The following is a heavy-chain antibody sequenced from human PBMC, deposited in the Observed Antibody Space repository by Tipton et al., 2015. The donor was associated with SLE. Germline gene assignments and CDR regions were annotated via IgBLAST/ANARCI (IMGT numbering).Heavy chain of an antibody. CDR2: ISGSGFST. J-gene: IGHJ4*02. CDR3: AKPQEGDSIEDIGY. Sequence: QLVQSGGGVVQPGRSLRLSCAASGFIFSRYAMNWVRQAPGKGLEWVSGISGSGFSTYYADSVKGRFTISRDNSKNTLYLQMNSLRVEDTAIYYCAKPQEGDSIEDIGYWGQGTLLSVSS. CDR1: GFIFSRYA. D-gene: IGHD2-15*01. V-gene: IGHV3-23*04.